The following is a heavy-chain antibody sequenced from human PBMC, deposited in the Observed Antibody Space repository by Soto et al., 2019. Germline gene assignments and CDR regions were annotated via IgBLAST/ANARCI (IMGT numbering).Heavy chain of an antibody. CDR1: GGTFSSYA. V-gene: IGHV1-69*06. CDR3: ARGDGYNPYAFDY. J-gene: IGHJ4*02. D-gene: IGHD5-12*01. CDR2: IIPIFGTA. Sequence: QVQLVQSGAEVKKPGSSVKVSCKASGGTFSSYAISWVRQAPGQGLEWMGGIIPIFGTANYAQKFQGRVTITEDKSRSTAYMELSRLSSEDTAVYYGARGDGYNPYAFDYWGQGTMVTVSS.